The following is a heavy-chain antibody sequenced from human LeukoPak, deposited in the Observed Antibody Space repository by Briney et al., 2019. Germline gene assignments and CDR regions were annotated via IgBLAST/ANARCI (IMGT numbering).Heavy chain of an antibody. CDR2: MNPNSANT. V-gene: IGHV1-8*02. CDR1: GYTFTSYG. D-gene: IGHD3-3*01. CDR3: ARGGTPGVVDRRYFQY. J-gene: IGHJ1*01. Sequence: GASVKVSCKASGYTFTSYGINWVRQAAGQGLEWMGWMNPNSANTGYAQNFQDRVTMTRNTSISTAYMELSSLTSEDTAVYYCARGGTPGVVDRRYFQYWGQGTLVTVSS.